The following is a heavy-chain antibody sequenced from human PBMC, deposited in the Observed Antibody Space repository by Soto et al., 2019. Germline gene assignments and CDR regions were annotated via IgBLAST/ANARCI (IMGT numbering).Heavy chain of an antibody. J-gene: IGHJ6*03. D-gene: IGHD1-1*01. CDR3: AIDWNHKTYYYYYYMDV. CDR1: GFTFSSYA. V-gene: IGHV3-23*01. Sequence: EVQLLESGGGLVQPGGSLRLSCAASGFTFSSYAMSWVRQAPGKGLEWVSAISGSGGSTYYADSVKGRFTISRDNSKNTLYLQMNSLSAEDTAVYYCAIDWNHKTYYYYYYMDVWGKGTTVTVSS. CDR2: ISGSGGST.